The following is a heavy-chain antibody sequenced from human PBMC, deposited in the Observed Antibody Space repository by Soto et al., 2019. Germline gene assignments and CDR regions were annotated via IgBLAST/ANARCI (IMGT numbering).Heavy chain of an antibody. CDR3: ARGLSGWELPRVAFDV. Sequence: QVQLQESGPGLVKPSGTLSLTCAVSGGSITSSNWWSWVRQPPGKGPEWIGEIYHSGSTNYNPSLHRRVTISLDKSKNQFSLNLSSVSAAVTAVYYCARGLSGWELPRVAFDVWGQGTMVTVSS. D-gene: IGHD1-26*01. CDR2: IYHSGST. J-gene: IGHJ3*01. V-gene: IGHV4-4*02. CDR1: GGSITSSNW.